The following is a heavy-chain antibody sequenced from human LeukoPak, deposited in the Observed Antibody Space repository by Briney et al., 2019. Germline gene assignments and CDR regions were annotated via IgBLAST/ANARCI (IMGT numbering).Heavy chain of an antibody. CDR2: INHSGST. CDR1: GGSFSGYY. J-gene: IGHJ4*02. D-gene: IGHD6-13*01. V-gene: IGHV4-34*01. CDR3: ARGKFSSSWYDVAVPYDY. Sequence: KASETLSLTCAVYGGSFSGYYWSWIRQPPEKGLEWIGEINHSGSTNYNPSLKSRVTISVDTSKNQFSLKPSSVTAADTAVYYCARGKFSSSWYDVAVPYDYWGQGTLVTVSS.